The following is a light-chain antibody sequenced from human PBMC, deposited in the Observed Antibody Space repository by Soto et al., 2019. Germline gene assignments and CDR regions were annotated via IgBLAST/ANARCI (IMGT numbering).Light chain of an antibody. CDR2: DVS. V-gene: IGKV3-11*01. CDR3: QQRSNWPPIT. Sequence: EIVLTQSPATLSLSPGERATLSCRASQSVSTSLAWYQQKPDQAPRLLIYDVSNRATGIPARFSGSGSGTDFTLTISSLEPEDFAVYYCQQRSNWPPITFGQGTRLEIK. CDR1: QSVSTS. J-gene: IGKJ5*01.